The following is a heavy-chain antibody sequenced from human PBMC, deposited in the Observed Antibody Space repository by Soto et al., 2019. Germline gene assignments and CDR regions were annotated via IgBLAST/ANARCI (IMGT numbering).Heavy chain of an antibody. CDR1: GYTFTSYG. Sequence: ASVKVSCKASGYTFTSYGISWVRQAPGQGLEWMGWISAYNGNTNYAQKLQGRVTMTTDTSTSTAYMELRSLRSDDTAVCYCARRLKILVSETGNFDYWGQGTLVTVSS. V-gene: IGHV1-18*01. CDR2: ISAYNGNT. D-gene: IGHD2-2*01. CDR3: ARRLKILVSETGNFDY. J-gene: IGHJ4*02.